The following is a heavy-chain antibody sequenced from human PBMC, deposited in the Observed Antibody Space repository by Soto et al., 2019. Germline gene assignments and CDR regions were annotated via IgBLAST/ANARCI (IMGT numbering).Heavy chain of an antibody. V-gene: IGHV1-18*01. J-gene: IGHJ6*02. CDR1: GYTFSSYG. CDR2: ISAYNEDT. D-gene: IGHD1-1*01. Sequence: ASVKVSCKASGYTFSSYGISWVRQAPGQGLEWMGWISAYNEDTNYAQILQGRVTMTTDTSTSTAYMELRSLRSDDTAVYYCARERRDAYNLFYGMDVWGQGTTVTVSS. CDR3: ARERRDAYNLFYGMDV.